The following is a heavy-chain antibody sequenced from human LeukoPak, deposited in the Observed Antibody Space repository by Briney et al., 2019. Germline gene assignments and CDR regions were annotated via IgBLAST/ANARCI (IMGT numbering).Heavy chain of an antibody. CDR2: LYSGGNT. CDR3: ARSHYVSGSYIGFIDH. Sequence: PGGSLRLSCAASGFTVSTSYMNWVRQAPGKGLEWVSILYSGGNTYYADSVRGRFTISRDNSKSTVYLQMNSLTAEDTAVYYCARSHYVSGSYIGFIDHWGQGTLVTVSS. D-gene: IGHD3-10*01. CDR1: GFTVSTSY. J-gene: IGHJ4*02. V-gene: IGHV3-66*01.